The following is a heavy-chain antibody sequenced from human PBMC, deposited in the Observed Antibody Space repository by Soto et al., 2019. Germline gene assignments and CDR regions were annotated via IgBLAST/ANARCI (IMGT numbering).Heavy chain of an antibody. V-gene: IGHV3-23*01. J-gene: IGHJ3*01. CDR3: ARDQLYYNDISGRPLNAFDV. D-gene: IGHD3-22*01. Sequence: AGSTKLASAASGVTFSSSAMGGVRQAPGKGLEWVSAISGSGGSTYYADSVKGRFTISRDNAKNSLYLQMNSLRAEDTAVYYCARDQLYYNDISGRPLNAFDVWGQGTMVTVSS. CDR2: ISGSGGST. CDR1: GVTFSSSA.